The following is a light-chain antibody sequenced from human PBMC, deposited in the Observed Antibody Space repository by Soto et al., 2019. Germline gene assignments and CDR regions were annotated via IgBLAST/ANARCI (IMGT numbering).Light chain of an antibody. Sequence: IVFAQFPSTLSFSPGDETTLSCKASQAVTSKFLAWYQQKPGQAPRLLIYGASNRATGIPDRFSGSGSGTDFTLTISRLEPEDFAVYYCQQYGSSGTFGQGTKVDIK. CDR3: QQYGSSGT. V-gene: IGKV3-20*01. J-gene: IGKJ1*01. CDR2: GAS. CDR1: QAVTSKF.